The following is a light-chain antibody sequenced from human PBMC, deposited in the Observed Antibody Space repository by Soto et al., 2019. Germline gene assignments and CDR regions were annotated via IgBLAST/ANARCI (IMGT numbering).Light chain of an antibody. J-gene: IGLJ1*01. CDR2: EVS. V-gene: IGLV2-14*01. CDR3: ASYESPSFRV. CDR1: SSDVGAYNF. Sequence: QSALTQPASVSGSPGQSITISCTGSSSDVGAYNFVSWYQQYPGKAPKVMIYEVSNRPSGVSYRFSGSKSGNTASLTISGLQAEDEAVYYCASYESPSFRVFGTGTKLTVL.